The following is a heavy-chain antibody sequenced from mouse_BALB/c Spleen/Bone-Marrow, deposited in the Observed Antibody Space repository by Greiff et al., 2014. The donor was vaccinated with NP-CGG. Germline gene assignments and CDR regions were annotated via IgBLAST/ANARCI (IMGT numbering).Heavy chain of an antibody. CDR2: IWGDGST. J-gene: IGHJ4*01. CDR3: ARDSFLITRALDY. CDR1: GFSLTGYG. D-gene: IGHD2-4*01. V-gene: IGHV2-6-7*01. Sequence: VQVVESGPGLVAPSQSLPITCTVSGFSLTGYGVSWVRQPPGKGLEWLGMIWGDGSTDYNSALKSRLSINKDNSKSQVFLKMNSLQTDDTARYYCARDSFLITRALDYWGQGTSVTVSS.